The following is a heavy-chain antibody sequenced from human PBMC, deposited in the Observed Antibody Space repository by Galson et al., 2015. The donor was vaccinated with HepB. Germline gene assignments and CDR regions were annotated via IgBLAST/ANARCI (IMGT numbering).Heavy chain of an antibody. Sequence: SLRLSCAASGFTFSNHWMHWARQVPGKGLEWVSRIHPDGSSTSYADSVKGRFSISRDNAKNTLYLEINSLRAEDTAVYYCLRDVIRRGQGTLVTVSS. CDR1: GFTFSNHW. J-gene: IGHJ4*02. CDR3: LRDVIR. D-gene: IGHD2-21*01. CDR2: IHPDGSST. V-gene: IGHV3-74*01.